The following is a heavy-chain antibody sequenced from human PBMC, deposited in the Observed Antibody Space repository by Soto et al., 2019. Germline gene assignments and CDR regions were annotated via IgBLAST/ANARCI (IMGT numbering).Heavy chain of an antibody. V-gene: IGHV3-7*03. D-gene: IGHD5-18*01. CDR3: ARGYSIDS. CDR1: GFTFSSYW. CDR2: IKQNGSET. J-gene: IGHJ5*01. Sequence: QPGGSLRLSCAASGFTFSSYWMTWVRQAPGKGLEWVANIKQNGSETYYVDSVKGRFTISRDDAKHALFLQMNTLRAEDTAVYFCARGYSIDSWGQGTLVTVSS.